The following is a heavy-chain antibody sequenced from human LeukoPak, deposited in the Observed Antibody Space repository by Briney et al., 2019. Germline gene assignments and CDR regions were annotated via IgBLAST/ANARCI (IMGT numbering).Heavy chain of an antibody. CDR1: GGAISTIIYY. CDR3: ARLLGGDGDNLFDY. CDR2: IYYSGST. V-gene: IGHV4-39*01. D-gene: IGHD2-21*01. J-gene: IGHJ4*02. Sequence: SETLSLTCTVSGGAISTIIYYWGWIRQPPGKGLEWIGSIYYSGSTYYNPSLKSRVTISVDTAKNQFSLRLSSVTAADTAVYYCARLLGGDGDNLFDYWGQGTLVTVSS.